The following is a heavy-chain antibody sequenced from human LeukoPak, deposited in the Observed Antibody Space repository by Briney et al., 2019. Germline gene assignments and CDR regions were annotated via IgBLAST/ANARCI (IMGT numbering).Heavy chain of an antibody. CDR2: IYYGGST. D-gene: IGHD3-10*01. J-gene: IGHJ4*02. CDR3: ARHASLWFGYDY. Sequence: ASETLSLTCAVYGGSFSGYYWGWIRQPPGKGLGWIGSIYYGGSTYYNPSLKSRVTISVDTSKNQFSLKLSSVTAADTAVYYCARHASLWFGYDYWGQGTLVTVSS. CDR1: GGSFSGYY. V-gene: IGHV4-39*01.